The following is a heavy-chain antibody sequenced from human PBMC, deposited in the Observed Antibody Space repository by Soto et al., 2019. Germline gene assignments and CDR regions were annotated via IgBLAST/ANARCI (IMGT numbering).Heavy chain of an antibody. J-gene: IGHJ4*02. D-gene: IGHD1-26*01. CDR3: ARGLKSGNYFFSFFDY. CDR2: INAGNGNT. V-gene: IGHV1-3*01. CDR1: GDTFTNFA. Sequence: GASVKVSCKASGDTFTNFAMHWVRQAPGQRLEWMGWINAGNGNTKYSQKFQGRVSITRDTSASTAYMELSSLRSEDTAMNYCARGLKSGNYFFSFFDYGGQG.